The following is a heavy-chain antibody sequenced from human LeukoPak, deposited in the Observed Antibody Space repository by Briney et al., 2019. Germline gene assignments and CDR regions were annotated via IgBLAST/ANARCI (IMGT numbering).Heavy chain of an antibody. J-gene: IGHJ6*03. CDR3: ARQLVPGGGYYYYYYMDV. V-gene: IGHV4-38-2*02. D-gene: IGHD6-6*01. CDR1: GYSISSAYY. CDR2: MYHSGST. Sequence: PSETLSLTCSVSGYSISSAYYWGWIRQPPGKGLEWIGTMYHSGSTNYNPSLKSRVTISVDTSKNQFSLKLSSVTAADTAVYYCARQLVPGGGYYYYYYMDVWGKGTTVTVSS.